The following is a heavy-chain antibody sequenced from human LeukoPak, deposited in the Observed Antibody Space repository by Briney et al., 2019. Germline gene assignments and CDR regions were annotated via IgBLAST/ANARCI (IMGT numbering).Heavy chain of an antibody. D-gene: IGHD1-26*01. CDR3: ATDGSRGSSQYNWFDP. Sequence: GGSLRLSCAASGFTFSSYAMSWVRQAPGKGLEWVANIKQDGSERYYVDSVKGRFTISRDNAKNSLYLQMNSLRAEDTAVYYCATDGSRGSSQYNWFDPWGQGTLVTVSS. CDR2: IKQDGSER. CDR1: GFTFSSYA. J-gene: IGHJ5*02. V-gene: IGHV3-7*01.